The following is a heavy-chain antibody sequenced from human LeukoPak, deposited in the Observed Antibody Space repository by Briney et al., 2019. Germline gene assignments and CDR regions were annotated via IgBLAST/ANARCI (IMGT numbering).Heavy chain of an antibody. CDR1: GYSFTSYC. D-gene: IGHD1-26*01. Sequence: GESLKISRKVSGYSFTSYCIGWVPQMPGKGLEWMGIIYPGDSGPTYSPSFQGQVTISVDKSINTAYLQWSSLQASDTAMYYCGMSGDRVPLQDDVFDVWGQGTMVTVST. J-gene: IGHJ3*01. CDR3: GMSGDRVPLQDDVFDV. V-gene: IGHV5-51*01. CDR2: IYPGDSGP.